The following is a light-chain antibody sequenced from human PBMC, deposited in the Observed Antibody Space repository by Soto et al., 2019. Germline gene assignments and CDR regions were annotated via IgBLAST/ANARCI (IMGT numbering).Light chain of an antibody. V-gene: IGKV1-6*01. Sequence: AVQTTQSPSSLSASVGDRVTITCRASQGIRNDLGWYQQKPGKAPKLLIYAASSLQSGVPSRFSGSGSGTDFTLTISSLQPEDFATYYCLQDYIYPRTFGQGTKVEIK. CDR1: QGIRND. CDR2: AAS. J-gene: IGKJ1*01. CDR3: LQDYIYPRT.